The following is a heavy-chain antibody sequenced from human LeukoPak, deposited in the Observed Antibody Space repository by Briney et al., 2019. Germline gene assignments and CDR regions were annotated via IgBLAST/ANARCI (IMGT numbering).Heavy chain of an antibody. J-gene: IGHJ4*02. CDR1: GFNLRNYW. Sequence: PGGSLRLSCEASGFNLRNYWMHWVRHAPGQRPVWVSRINSDGGSTTYADSVKGRFTISRNNAKNTMYLDMNSLRAEDTAVYYWAREGGVTMVRGVLRYWGQGALVTVSS. D-gene: IGHD3-10*01. CDR3: AREGGVTMVRGVLRY. CDR2: INSDGGST. V-gene: IGHV3-74*03.